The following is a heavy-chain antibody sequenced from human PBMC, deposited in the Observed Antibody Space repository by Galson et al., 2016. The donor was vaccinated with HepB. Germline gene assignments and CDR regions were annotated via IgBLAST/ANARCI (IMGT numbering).Heavy chain of an antibody. V-gene: IGHV3-23*01. Sequence: SLRLSCAASGFTFRNYGMTWVRQAPGKGLEVVSSTSRSGDSTDYADSVKGRFTISRDNSKNTLSLQMNSLTADDTAIYYCVQGSTAPAVWGNGTTVTVSS. CDR1: GFTFRNYG. J-gene: IGHJ6*04. D-gene: IGHD2-2*01. CDR2: TSRSGDST. CDR3: VQGSTAPAV.